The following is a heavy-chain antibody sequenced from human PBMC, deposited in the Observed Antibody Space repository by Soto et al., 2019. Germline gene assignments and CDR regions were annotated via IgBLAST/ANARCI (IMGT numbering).Heavy chain of an antibody. V-gene: IGHV4-31*03. CDR3: ARPGTDGSCYLSFGY. J-gene: IGHJ4*02. CDR2: IYYSGST. D-gene: IGHD3-22*01. CDR1: GGSISSGGYY. Sequence: QVQLQESGPGLVKPSQTLSLTCTVSGGSISSGGYYWSWIRQHPGKGLEWIGYIYYSGSTYYNPSLKSRVTISVDTSKNQFSLKLSSVTAADTAVYYCARPGTDGSCYLSFGYWGQGTLVTVSS.